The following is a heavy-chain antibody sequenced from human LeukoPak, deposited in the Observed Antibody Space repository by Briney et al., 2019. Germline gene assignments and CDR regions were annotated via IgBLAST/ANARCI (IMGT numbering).Heavy chain of an antibody. CDR1: GGSFSGYY. CDR2: INHSGST. Sequence: SETLSLTCAVYGGSFSGYYWSWIRQPPGKGLEWIGEINHSGSTNYNPSLKSRVTISVDTSKNQFSLKLSSVTAADTAVYYCASLYYDSGGYSRDYWGQGTLVTVSS. J-gene: IGHJ4*02. CDR3: ASLYYDSGGYSRDY. D-gene: IGHD3-22*01. V-gene: IGHV4-34*01.